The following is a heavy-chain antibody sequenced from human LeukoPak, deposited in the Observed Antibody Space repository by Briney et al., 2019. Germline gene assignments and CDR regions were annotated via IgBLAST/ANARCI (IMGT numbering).Heavy chain of an antibody. CDR1: GYTFTSYY. J-gene: IGHJ4*02. V-gene: IGHV1-46*01. D-gene: IGHD3-22*01. Sequence: ASVKVSCKASGYTFTSYYMHWVRQAPGQGLEWMGIINPSGGSTSYAQKFQGRVTMTRDTSISTAYMELSRLRSDDTAVYYCARVFYDSSGPFDYWGQGTLVTVSS. CDR3: ARVFYDSSGPFDY. CDR2: INPSGGST.